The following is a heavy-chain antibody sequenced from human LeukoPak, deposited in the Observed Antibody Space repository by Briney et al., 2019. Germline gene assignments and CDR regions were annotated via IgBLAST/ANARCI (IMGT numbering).Heavy chain of an antibody. J-gene: IGHJ3*02. V-gene: IGHV4-31*03. CDR2: IYYSGST. Sequence: SQTLSLTCTVSGGSISSGGYYWSWIRQHPGKGLEWIGYIYYSGSTYYDPSLKSRVTISVDTSKNQFSLKLSSVTAADTAVYYCARGCSGGSCYEAFDIWGQGTMVTVSS. CDR3: ARGCSGGSCYEAFDI. D-gene: IGHD2-15*01. CDR1: GGSISSGGYY.